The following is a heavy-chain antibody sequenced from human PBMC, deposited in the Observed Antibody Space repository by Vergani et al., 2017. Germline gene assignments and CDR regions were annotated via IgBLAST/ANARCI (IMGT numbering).Heavy chain of an antibody. J-gene: IGHJ4*02. CDR1: GGSLINYY. D-gene: IGHD2-2*02. Sequence: QVQLQESGPGLVKPSETLSLTCTVSGGSLINYYWSWVRQPPGKGLEWIGYIYSSGSTTYSPSLKSRLTMSVDPSKNQFSLKLRSVTLADTAVYYCARTIGHCSNSNCYKLAYWGQGTLVTVSS. V-gene: IGHV4-59*01. CDR2: IYSSGST. CDR3: ARTIGHCSNSNCYKLAY.